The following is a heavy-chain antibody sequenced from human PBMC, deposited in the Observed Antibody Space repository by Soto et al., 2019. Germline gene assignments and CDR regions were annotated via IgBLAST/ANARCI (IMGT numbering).Heavy chain of an antibody. CDR3: GRSREGYGYFEH. Sequence: EVQLVESGGGFVQPGGSLRLSCAASGFTFSSYWMHWVRQAPGAGPVWVSRISSDGSNIYYADSVKGRFTVSRDNAKNTLYLQMSSLRADDTAVYYCGRSREGYGYFEHWGQGILVTVSS. CDR2: ISSDGSNI. V-gene: IGHV3-74*01. J-gene: IGHJ4*02. D-gene: IGHD4-17*01. CDR1: GFTFSSYW.